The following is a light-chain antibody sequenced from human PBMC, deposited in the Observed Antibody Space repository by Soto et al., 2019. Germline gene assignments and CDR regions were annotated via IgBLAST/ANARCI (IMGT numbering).Light chain of an antibody. CDR3: QQWNNWPRT. V-gene: IGKV3-11*01. CDR1: QSVTSS. CDR2: EES. J-gene: IGKJ1*01. Sequence: EIVLTQSPATLSLSPGERATLSCRASQSVTSSLQWYQQKPGQAPRLVIYEESKRATGIPARFSGSGSGTDFTLTISSLEPEDFAVYYCQQWNNWPRTFGQGTKVEIK.